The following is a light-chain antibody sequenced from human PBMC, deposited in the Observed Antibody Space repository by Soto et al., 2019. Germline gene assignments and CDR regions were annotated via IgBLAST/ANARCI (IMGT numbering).Light chain of an antibody. CDR3: QQYYNWPPT. J-gene: IGKJ1*01. V-gene: IGKV3D-15*01. CDR2: AAS. Sequence: IVMTQSPATLSVSPGERATVTCRASQSVSGNLAWHQQRPGQAPRLLIYAASTRATGIPGRFSASGSGTEFTLTITALQSEDVAVYFCQQYYNWPPTFGQGTKVEIK. CDR1: QSVSGN.